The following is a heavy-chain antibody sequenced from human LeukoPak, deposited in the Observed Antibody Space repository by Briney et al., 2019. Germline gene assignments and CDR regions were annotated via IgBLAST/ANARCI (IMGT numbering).Heavy chain of an antibody. V-gene: IGHV3-30*18. CDR1: GFTFSSYG. CDR2: ISYDGSNK. CDR3: AKASYYYGMDV. J-gene: IGHJ6*02. Sequence: GGSLRLSCAASGFTFSSYGMHWVRQAPGKGLEWVAVISYDGSNKYYADSVKGRFTISRDNSKNTLCLQMNSLRAEDTAVYYCAKASYYYGMDVWGQGTTVTVSS.